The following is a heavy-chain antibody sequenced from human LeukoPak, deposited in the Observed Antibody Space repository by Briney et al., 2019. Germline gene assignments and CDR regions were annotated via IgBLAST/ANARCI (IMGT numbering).Heavy chain of an antibody. J-gene: IGHJ3*01. CDR2: ISAYNGNT. V-gene: IGHV1-18*01. Sequence: ASVKVSCKASGYTFTSYGISWVRQAPGQGVEWMGWISAYNGNTNYAQKLQGRVTMTTDTSTSTAYMELRSMRSDDKAVYYCARNKWLRDAFDVRGQGTMVTVSS. CDR3: ARNKWLRDAFDV. CDR1: GYTFTSYG. D-gene: IGHD5-12*01.